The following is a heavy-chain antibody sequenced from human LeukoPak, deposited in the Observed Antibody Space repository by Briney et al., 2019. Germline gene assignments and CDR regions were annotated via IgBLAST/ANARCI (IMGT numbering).Heavy chain of an antibody. V-gene: IGHV3-7*01. CDR2: IHKDGSAK. CDR3: TRDRGFGADDY. J-gene: IGHJ4*02. D-gene: IGHD3-10*01. Sequence: AGGSLRLSCGASGFPFSGYWMSWVRQAPGKGLEWEANIHKDGSAKRYVDSVKGRFTISRDNAKSSLYLQMNSLRDEDTAVYYCTRDRGFGADDYWGQGSLVSVSP. CDR1: GFPFSGYW.